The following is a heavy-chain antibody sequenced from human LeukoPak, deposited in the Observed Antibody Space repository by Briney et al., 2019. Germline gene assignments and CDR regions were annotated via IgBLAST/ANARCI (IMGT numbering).Heavy chain of an antibody. V-gene: IGHV3-7*03. CDR3: ARGGGLDV. CDR1: GFTFSTYT. D-gene: IGHD3-16*01. J-gene: IGHJ6*02. Sequence: GGSLRLSCAASGFTFSTYTMSWVRQAPGKGLEWVASINHNGNVNYYVDSVKGRFTISRDNAKNSLYLQMSNLRAEDTAVYFCARGGGLDVWGQGATVTVSS. CDR2: INHNGNVN.